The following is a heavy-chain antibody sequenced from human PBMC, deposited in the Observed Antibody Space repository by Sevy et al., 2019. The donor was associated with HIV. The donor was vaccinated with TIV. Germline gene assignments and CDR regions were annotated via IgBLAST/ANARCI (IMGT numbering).Heavy chain of an antibody. D-gene: IGHD1-26*01. Sequence: GGSLRLSCVASGFTFSNFEMNWVRQAPGKGLEWVSYINSRNSTTYSADSVKGRFTISRDNAKNSLYLQMNSLRAEDTGVYYCARELGSGSLDYWGQGTLVTVSS. CDR2: INSRNSTT. CDR1: GFTFSNFE. CDR3: ARELGSGSLDY. J-gene: IGHJ4*02. V-gene: IGHV3-48*03.